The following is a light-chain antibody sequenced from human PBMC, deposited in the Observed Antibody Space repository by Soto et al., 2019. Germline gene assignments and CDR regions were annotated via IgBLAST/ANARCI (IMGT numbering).Light chain of an antibody. CDR1: QSISIW. V-gene: IGKV1-5*03. CDR3: QHYNDYSWT. CDR2: GTS. Sequence: DIPMTQSPSTLSASVGDRVTITCRASQSISIWLAWYQQKPGRAPNLLIYGTSSLESGVPSRFSGSGSGTEFTLTISSLQPDDFATYDCQHYNDYSWTFGQGTKVEIK. J-gene: IGKJ1*01.